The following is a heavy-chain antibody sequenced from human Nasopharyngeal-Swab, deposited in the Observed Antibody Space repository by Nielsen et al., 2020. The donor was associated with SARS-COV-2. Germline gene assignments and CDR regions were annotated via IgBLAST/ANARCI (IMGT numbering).Heavy chain of an antibody. CDR1: GGTFSSYA. CDR3: ARLDGYNYCFDY. Sequence: ASVKVSCKASGGTFSSYAISWVRQAPGQRLEWMGWINAGNGNTKYSQKFQGRVTITRDTSASTAYMELSSLRSEDTAVYYCARLDGYNYCFDYWGQGTLVTVSS. V-gene: IGHV1-3*01. CDR2: INAGNGNT. J-gene: IGHJ4*02. D-gene: IGHD5-24*01.